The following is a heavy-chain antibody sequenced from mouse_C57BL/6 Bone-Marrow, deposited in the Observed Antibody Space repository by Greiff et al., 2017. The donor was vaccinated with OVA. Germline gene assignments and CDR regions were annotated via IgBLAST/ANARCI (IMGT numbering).Heavy chain of an antibody. CDR3: ARGAPYYGSVDY. CDR2: IYPSDSET. V-gene: IGHV1-61*01. D-gene: IGHD1-1*01. J-gene: IGHJ2*01. Sequence: QVQLQQPGAELVRPGSSVKLSCKASGYTFTSYWMDWVKQRPGQGLAWIGNIYPSDSETHYNQKFKDKATLTVDKSSSTAYMQLSSLTSEDSAVYYCARGAPYYGSVDYWGQGTTRTVSS. CDR1: GYTFTSYW.